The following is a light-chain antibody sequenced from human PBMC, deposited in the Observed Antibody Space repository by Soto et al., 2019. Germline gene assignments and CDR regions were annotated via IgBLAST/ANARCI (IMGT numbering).Light chain of an antibody. V-gene: IGLV7-46*01. J-gene: IGLJ2*01. CDR2: DTS. CDR1: TGAVTSGHY. Sequence: QAVVTQEPSLTVSPGGTVTLTCGSSTGAVTSGHYPYWFQQKPCQAPRTLIYDTSNKHSCTPARFSGSLLGGKAALTLSGAQPEDESEYYCLLAYSGAHVVFGGGTKLTVL. CDR3: LLAYSGAHVV.